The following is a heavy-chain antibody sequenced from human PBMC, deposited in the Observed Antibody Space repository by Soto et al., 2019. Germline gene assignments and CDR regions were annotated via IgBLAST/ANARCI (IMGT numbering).Heavy chain of an antibody. CDR1: GFTLSDNW. V-gene: IGHV3-74*03. Sequence: EVQLVESGGGLVQPGGSLRLSCAASGFTLSDNWIHWVRRVPGKGLVWVSRTNSDGSSVTYADSVKGRFTLSRDNAKYTWFLQMDSLRVEHTAMYYCVRAPEQRPFDYWGQGTLVTVSS. J-gene: IGHJ4*02. CDR2: TNSDGSSV. CDR3: VRAPEQRPFDY. D-gene: IGHD6-25*01.